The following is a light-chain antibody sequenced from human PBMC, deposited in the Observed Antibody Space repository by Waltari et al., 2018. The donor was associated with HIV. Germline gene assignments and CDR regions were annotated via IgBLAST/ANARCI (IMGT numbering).Light chain of an antibody. CDR2: DER. CDR3: QVYSDRGDPVI. J-gene: IGLJ2*01. Sequence: SSVLTQPPSVSVAPGQTSRITCGGNNIASIKIVHLYRKSPSQAPVLLVYDERDRHSGIPDRFSGSSSGDTATLTISRAEAGDEADYYCQVYSDRGDPVIFGGGTKLTVL. V-gene: IGLV3-21*02. CDR1: NIASIKI.